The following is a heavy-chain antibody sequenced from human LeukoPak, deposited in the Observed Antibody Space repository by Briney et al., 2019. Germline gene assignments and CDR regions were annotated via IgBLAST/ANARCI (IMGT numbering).Heavy chain of an antibody. CDR2: IIPIFGAA. Sequence: SVKVSCKASGGTFSSYAISWVRQAPGQGLEWMGGIIPIFGAANYAQKFQGRVTITADESTSTAYMELSSLRSEDTAVYYCARLYDFWSGYYAYYGMDVWGQGTTVTVSS. J-gene: IGHJ6*02. CDR1: GGTFSSYA. V-gene: IGHV1-69*13. CDR3: ARLYDFWSGYYAYYGMDV. D-gene: IGHD3-3*01.